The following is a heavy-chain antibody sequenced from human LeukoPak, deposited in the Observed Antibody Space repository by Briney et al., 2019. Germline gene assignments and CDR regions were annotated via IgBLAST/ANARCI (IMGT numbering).Heavy chain of an antibody. V-gene: IGHV3-30*02. CDR1: GISFSTSG. J-gene: IGHJ4*02. CDR3: ARDKGNTCIDN. CDR2: IRSDGSNK. Sequence: GGSLRLSCAASGISFSTSGMHWVRQSPGKGLEWVTFIRSDGSNKYYAESVKGRFTISRDNSKNMVYLQMDRLRGEDTAVYYCARDKGNTCIDNWGQGTLITVSS.